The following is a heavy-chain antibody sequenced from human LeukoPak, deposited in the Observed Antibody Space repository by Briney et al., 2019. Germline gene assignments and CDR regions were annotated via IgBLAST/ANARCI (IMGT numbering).Heavy chain of an antibody. Sequence: GGSLRLSCAASGFTFSSYEMNWVRQAPGKGLEWVSYISRSGSPIYYADSVKGRFTISRDNAKNSLYLEMNSLRAEDTALYHCARVLRLERPYYYYYMDVWGKGTTVTISS. J-gene: IGHJ6*03. CDR2: ISRSGSPI. V-gene: IGHV3-48*03. D-gene: IGHD1-1*01. CDR3: ARVLRLERPYYYYYMDV. CDR1: GFTFSSYE.